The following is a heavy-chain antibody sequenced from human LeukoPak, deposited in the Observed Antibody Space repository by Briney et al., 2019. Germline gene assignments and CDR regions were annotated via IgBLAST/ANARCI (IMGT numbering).Heavy chain of an antibody. CDR3: ARVPCSGGSCYGFDY. CDR1: GVSVSSDSYY. Sequence: PSETLSLTCTVSGVSVSSDSYYWGWIRQPPGKGLEWIGYIYYSGSTYYNPSLKSRVTISVDTSKNQFSLKLSSVTAADTAVYYCARVPCSGGSCYGFDYWGQGTLVTVSS. V-gene: IGHV4-30-4*08. CDR2: IYYSGST. D-gene: IGHD2-15*01. J-gene: IGHJ4*02.